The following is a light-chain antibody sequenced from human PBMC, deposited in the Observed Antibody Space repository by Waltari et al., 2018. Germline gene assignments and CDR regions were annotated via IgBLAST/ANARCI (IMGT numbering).Light chain of an antibody. CDR1: QSVSSTY. CDR3: QHYDTSPSIT. J-gene: IGKJ5*01. CDR2: AAS. V-gene: IGKV3-20*01. Sequence: EIVLTQSPGTLYLSQGERVTLYCRASQSVSSTYLAWYQHKPGQAPRVLIYAASSRAPGIPDRFSGSGSGTDFTLTISRLEPEDFAVYYCQHYDTSPSITFGQGTRLEI.